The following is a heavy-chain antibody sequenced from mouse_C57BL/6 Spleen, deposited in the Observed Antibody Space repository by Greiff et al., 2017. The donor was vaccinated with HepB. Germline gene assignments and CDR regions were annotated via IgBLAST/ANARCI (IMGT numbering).Heavy chain of an antibody. Sequence: VQLQQSGAELVRPGTSVKVSCKASGYAFTNYLIEWVKQRPGQGLEWIGVINPGSGGTNYNEKFKGKATLTADKSSSTAYMQLSSLTSEDSAVYFCARGGVYYVDYWGQGTTLTVSS. V-gene: IGHV1-54*01. J-gene: IGHJ2*01. CDR3: ARGGVYYVDY. CDR2: INPGSGGT. CDR1: GYAFTNYL.